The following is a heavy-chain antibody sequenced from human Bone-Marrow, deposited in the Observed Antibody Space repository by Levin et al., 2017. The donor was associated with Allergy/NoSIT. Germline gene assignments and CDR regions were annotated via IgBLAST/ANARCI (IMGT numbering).Heavy chain of an antibody. Sequence: GESLKISCAGSGFTFSDYRMNWVRQAPGKGLEWVSAISSGSAYVHYADSVKGRFIISRDNTKNSLHLQINSPRADDTAVYFCARSHDAYSDAFDLWGQGTLATVSS. CDR2: ISSGSAYV. J-gene: IGHJ3*01. CDR1: GFTFSDYR. V-gene: IGHV3-21*01. CDR3: ARSHDAYSDAFDL. D-gene: IGHD2-15*01.